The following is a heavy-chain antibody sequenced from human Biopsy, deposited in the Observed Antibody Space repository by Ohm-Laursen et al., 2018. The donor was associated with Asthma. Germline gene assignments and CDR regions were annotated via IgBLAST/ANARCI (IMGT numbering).Heavy chain of an antibody. J-gene: IGHJ4*02. V-gene: IGHV4-4*02. CDR3: ARGWRSYDSSNYYLDQ. Sequence: SDTLSLTCDVSGGSISVSNWWSWVRQPPGRGLEWIGQIHHLGNANYNPSLKSRVTMSVDKSKNQFSLKLTSVTAADTAVYFCARGWRSYDSSNYYLDQWGQGTLVTVSS. D-gene: IGHD3-22*01. CDR2: IHHLGNA. CDR1: GGSISVSNW.